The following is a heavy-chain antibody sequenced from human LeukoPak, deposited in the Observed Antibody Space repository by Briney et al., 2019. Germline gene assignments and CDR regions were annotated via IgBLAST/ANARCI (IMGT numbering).Heavy chain of an antibody. J-gene: IGHJ5*02. V-gene: IGHV1-69*01. CDR3: ARDLMDYDFWSGYNWFDP. CDR2: IIPIFGTA. D-gene: IGHD3-3*01. Sequence: SVKVSCKASGGTFSSYAISWVRQAPGQGLEWMEGIIPIFGTANYAQKFQGRVTITADESTSTAYMELSSLRSEDTAVYYCARDLMDYDFWSGYNWFDPWGQGTLVTVSS. CDR1: GGTFSSYA.